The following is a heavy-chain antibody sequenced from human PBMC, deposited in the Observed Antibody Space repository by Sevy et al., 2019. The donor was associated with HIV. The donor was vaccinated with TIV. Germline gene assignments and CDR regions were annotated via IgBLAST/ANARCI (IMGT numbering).Heavy chain of an antibody. D-gene: IGHD1-7*01. CDR2: IKSKTDGGTT. V-gene: IGHV3-15*01. CDR1: GFTFSNAW. Sequence: GGSLRLSCAASGFTFSNAWMSWVRQAPGKGLEWVGRIKSKTDGGTTDYAAPVKGRFTISRDDSKNTLYLQMNSLKTEDTAVYYCTTDFQSITGTTGFENDIYYWGQGTLVTVSS. CDR3: TTDFQSITGTTGFENDIYY. J-gene: IGHJ4*02.